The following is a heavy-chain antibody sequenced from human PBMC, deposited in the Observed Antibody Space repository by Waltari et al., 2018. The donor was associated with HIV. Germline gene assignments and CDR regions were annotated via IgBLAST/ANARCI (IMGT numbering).Heavy chain of an antibody. CDR2: LNHSGRT. V-gene: IGHV4-34*01. CDR1: GGSFSGYY. D-gene: IGHD5-12*01. Sequence: QVQLQQWGAGLLKPSETLSLTCAVYGGSFSGYYWSWIRQPPGKGLEWIGELNHSGRTTYNPSLKSRVTISADTSKNQFSLKVNSVTAADTAVYYCARGEEGYSGYDLSWFDTWGQGTLVTVSS. CDR3: ARGEEGYSGYDLSWFDT. J-gene: IGHJ5*02.